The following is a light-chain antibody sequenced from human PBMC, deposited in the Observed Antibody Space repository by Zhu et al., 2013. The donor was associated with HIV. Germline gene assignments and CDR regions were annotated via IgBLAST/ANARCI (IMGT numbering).Light chain of an antibody. CDR3: QQYDSYPFT. CDR2: KAS. CDR1: QSIRSW. J-gene: IGKJ4*01. Sequence: DIQMTQSPSTLSVSVGDRVTITCRASQSIRSWLAWYRQKPGKAPKLLIYKASSLESGVPSRFSGSGSGTEFTLTIGSLQPDDFATYYCQQYDSYPFTFGGGTKVEIK. V-gene: IGKV1-5*03.